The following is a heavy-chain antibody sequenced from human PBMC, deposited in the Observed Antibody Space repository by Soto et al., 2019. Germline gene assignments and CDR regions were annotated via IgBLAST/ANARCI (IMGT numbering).Heavy chain of an antibody. J-gene: IGHJ1*01. V-gene: IGHV4-31*03. D-gene: IGHD3-10*01. Sequence: SETLSLTCTVSGGSISSGGYYWTWIRQHPGKGLEWIGNIHHSGSTFYNPSLKSRVSISVDTSKNQFSLKLSSVTAADTAVYFCVRGVLSWGQGTLVTVPQ. CDR3: VRGVLS. CDR1: GGSISSGGYY. CDR2: IHHSGST.